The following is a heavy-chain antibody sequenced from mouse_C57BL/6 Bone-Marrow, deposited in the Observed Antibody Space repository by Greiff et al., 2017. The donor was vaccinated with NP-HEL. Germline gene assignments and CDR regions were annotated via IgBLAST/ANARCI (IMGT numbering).Heavy chain of an antibody. CDR3: ARGYVDDYDDYYAMDY. CDR2: ILPSIGRT. J-gene: IGHJ4*01. Sequence: QVQLQQSGSELRSPGSSVKLSCKDFDSEVFPIAYMSWVRQKPGHGFEWIGGILPSIGRTIYGEKFEDKATLDADTLSNTAYLELNSLTSEDSAIYYCARGYVDDYDDYYAMDYWGQGTSVTVSS. V-gene: IGHV15-2*01. D-gene: IGHD2-4*01. CDR1: DSEVFPIAY.